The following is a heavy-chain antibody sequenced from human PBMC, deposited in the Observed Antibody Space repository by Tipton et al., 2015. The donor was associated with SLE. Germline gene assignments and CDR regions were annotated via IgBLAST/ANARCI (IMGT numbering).Heavy chain of an antibody. V-gene: IGHV4-39*07. CDR2: FSYTGNT. CDR3: ATHSMVVKVGPHAFDI. CDR1: GDSITNSNNF. J-gene: IGHJ3*02. Sequence: TLSLTCTVSGDSITNSNNFWAWIRQPPGKGLEWIGSFSYTGNTYYNPSLNSRVTLSLDMSMNQISLKLSSVTAADTAVYYCATHSMVVKVGPHAFDIWGQGTMVTVSS. D-gene: IGHD4-23*01.